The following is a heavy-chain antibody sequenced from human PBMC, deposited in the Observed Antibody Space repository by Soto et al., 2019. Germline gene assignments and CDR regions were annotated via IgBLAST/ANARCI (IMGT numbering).Heavy chain of an antibody. CDR2: IYYSGST. CDR1: GCSISRGDYY. D-gene: IGHD3-10*01. Sequence: SETLSLTCTVSGCSISRGDYYWSWIRQPPGKGLEWIGYIYYSGSTYYNPSLKSRVTISVDTSKNQFSLKLSSVTAADTAVYYCARAQGSGFLVSWGQGTLVTVSS. CDR3: ARAQGSGFLVS. V-gene: IGHV4-30-4*01. J-gene: IGHJ4*02.